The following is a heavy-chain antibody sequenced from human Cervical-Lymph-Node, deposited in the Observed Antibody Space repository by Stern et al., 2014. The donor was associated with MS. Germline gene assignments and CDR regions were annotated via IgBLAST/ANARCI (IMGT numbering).Heavy chain of an antibody. CDR1: GYTFTAYY. V-gene: IGHV1-2*02. CDR2: GNPNSGGT. Sequence: QVQLVQSGAEVKKPGASVKVSCKASGYTFTAYYLHWVRQAPGQGLAWMGWGNPNSGGTSYAPKFHGRVTMTRDTSPSTAFMELSTLTSDDTAFYYCARGPNEHWGGHYNSNGMDVWGQGTTVTVSS. CDR3: ARGPNEHWGGHYNSNGMDV. D-gene: IGHD2-21*01. J-gene: IGHJ6*02.